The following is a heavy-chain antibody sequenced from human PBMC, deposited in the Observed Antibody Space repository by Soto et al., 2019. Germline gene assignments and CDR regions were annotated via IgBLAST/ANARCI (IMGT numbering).Heavy chain of an antibody. V-gene: IGHV3-23*01. CDR1: GFTFSSYA. CDR3: AKARYCSGGSCYPNFDY. CDR2: ISGSGGST. Sequence: PGGSLRLSCAASGFTFSSYAMSWVRQAPGKGLEWVSAISGSGGSTYYADSVKGRFTISRDNSKNTLYLQMNSLRAEDTAVYYCAKARYCSGGSCYPNFDYWGQGTLVTVSS. J-gene: IGHJ4*02. D-gene: IGHD2-15*01.